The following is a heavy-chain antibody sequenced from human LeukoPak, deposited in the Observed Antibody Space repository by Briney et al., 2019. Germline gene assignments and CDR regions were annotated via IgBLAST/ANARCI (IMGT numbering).Heavy chain of an antibody. J-gene: IGHJ4*02. V-gene: IGHV4-34*01. CDR2: INHSGST. Sequence: PSETLSLTCAVYGGSFSGYYWSWIRQPPGKGLEWIGEINHSGSTNYNPSLKSRVTISVDTSKNQFSLKLSSVTAADTVVYYCARPKKYTIALDYWGQGTLVTVSS. D-gene: IGHD2-2*02. CDR3: ARPKKYTIALDY. CDR1: GGSFSGYY.